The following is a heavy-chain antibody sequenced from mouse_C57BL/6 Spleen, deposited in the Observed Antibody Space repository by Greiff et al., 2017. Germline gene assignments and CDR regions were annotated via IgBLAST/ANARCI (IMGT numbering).Heavy chain of an antibody. CDR1: GYSITSGYY. Sequence: EVQLVESGPGLVKPSPSLSLSCSVTGYSITSGYYWNWIRQFPGNKLEWMGYISYDGSNNYNPSLKNRISITRDTSKNQFFLKLNSVTTEDTATYYCARGAWFSYWGQGTLVTVSA. J-gene: IGHJ3*01. V-gene: IGHV3-6*01. CDR3: ARGAWFSY. CDR2: ISYDGSN.